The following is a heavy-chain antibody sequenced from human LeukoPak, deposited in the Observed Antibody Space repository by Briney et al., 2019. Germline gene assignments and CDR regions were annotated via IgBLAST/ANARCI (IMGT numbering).Heavy chain of an antibody. Sequence: PGGSLRLSCAASGFTFDDYAMHWVRHAPGKGLEWVSGISWNSGSIGYADSVKGRFTISRDNAKNSLYLQMNSLRAEDTALYYCAKDIRGGDSSGYYWDWGQGTLVTVSS. V-gene: IGHV3-9*01. D-gene: IGHD3-22*01. CDR2: ISWNSGSI. J-gene: IGHJ4*02. CDR3: AKDIRGGDSSGYYWD. CDR1: GFTFDDYA.